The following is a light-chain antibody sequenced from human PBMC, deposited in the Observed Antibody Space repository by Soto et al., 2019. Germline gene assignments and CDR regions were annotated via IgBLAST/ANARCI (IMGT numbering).Light chain of an antibody. V-gene: IGLV2-11*01. CDR1: SSDVGGFDY. CDR2: DVS. CDR3: CSYAGNFL. Sequence: QAVLTQPRSVSGSPGQSVTISCTGTSSDVGGFDYVSWYQQLPDKAPKLIIYDVSKRPSGVPDRFFGSKSGNTASLTIAGLQAEDEADYYCCSYAGNFLFGGGTQLTVL. J-gene: IGLJ2*01.